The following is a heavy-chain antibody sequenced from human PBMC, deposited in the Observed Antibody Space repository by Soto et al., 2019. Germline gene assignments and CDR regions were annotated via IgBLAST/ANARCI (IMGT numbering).Heavy chain of an antibody. Sequence: XXSLRLSYAVSGFTFNNYAMHWVLQAPGKGLEWVSSISDSGGRTYYADSGKGRFPISRENPKNTLYLKMNSLRAEDTAIYYCAKDALGDYFYYGMDVWGQGTTVTVSS. CDR3: AKDALGDYFYYGMDV. CDR2: ISDSGGRT. D-gene: IGHD3-16*01. J-gene: IGHJ6*02. CDR1: GFTFNNYA. V-gene: IGHV3-23*01.